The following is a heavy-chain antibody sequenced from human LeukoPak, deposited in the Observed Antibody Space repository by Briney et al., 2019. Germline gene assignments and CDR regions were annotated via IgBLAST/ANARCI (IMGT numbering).Heavy chain of an antibody. CDR2: IKQDGGEK. V-gene: IGHV3-7*01. CDR1: GFTFSNYW. CDR3: ARGDGSSWVDY. Sequence: GGSLRLSCAASGFTFSNYWMSWVRQAPGKGLEWVAKIKQDGGEKNYVDSVKGRITISRDNAKNSLYLQMSSLSAEDTALYYCARGDGSSWVDYWGQGTLVTVSS. D-gene: IGHD6-13*01. J-gene: IGHJ4*02.